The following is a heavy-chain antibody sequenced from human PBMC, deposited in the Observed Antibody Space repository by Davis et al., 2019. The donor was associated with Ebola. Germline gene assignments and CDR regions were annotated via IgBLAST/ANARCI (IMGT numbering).Heavy chain of an antibody. CDR2: INPNSGGT. Sequence: ASVKVSCKASGYTFTGYYMHWVRQAPGQGLEWMRWINPNSGGTNYAQKFQGRVTMTRDTSISTAYMELSRLRSDDTAVYYCARGFYYYYGMDVWGQGTTVTVSS. CDR1: GYTFTGYY. J-gene: IGHJ6*02. V-gene: IGHV1-2*02. CDR3: ARGFYYYYGMDV.